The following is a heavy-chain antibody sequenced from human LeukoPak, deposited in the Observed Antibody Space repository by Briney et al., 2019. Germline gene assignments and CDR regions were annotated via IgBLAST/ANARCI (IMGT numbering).Heavy chain of an antibody. CDR3: ARDLGISGWYAPPLGYFDY. V-gene: IGHV1-2*02. CDR1: GYTFTGYC. CDR2: INPKSGGT. Sequence: ASVKVSCKASGYTFTGYCMHWVRQAPGQGLEWMGWINPKSGGTNYAQKFQGRVTMTGDTSISTTYMELSRLRSDDTAVYYCARDLGISGWYAPPLGYFDYWGQGTLVTVSS. J-gene: IGHJ4*02. D-gene: IGHD6-19*01.